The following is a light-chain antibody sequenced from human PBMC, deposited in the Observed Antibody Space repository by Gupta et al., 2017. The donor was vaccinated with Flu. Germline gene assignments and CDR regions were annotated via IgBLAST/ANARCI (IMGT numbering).Light chain of an antibody. V-gene: IGKV1-5*03. CDR3: HQYNSYSPET. J-gene: IGKJ2*01. Sequence: STLSASVGDRVTITCRASQSINNWLAWYQQKPGKAPKLLIYKASSLQSGVPSRFSGSGSGTEFSLIISSLQPDDFAIYYCHQYNSYSPETFGQGTKLEIK. CDR1: QSINNW. CDR2: KAS.